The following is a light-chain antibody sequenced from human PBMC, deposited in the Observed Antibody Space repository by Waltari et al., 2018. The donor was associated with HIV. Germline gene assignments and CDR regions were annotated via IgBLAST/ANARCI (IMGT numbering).Light chain of an antibody. CDR1: SSDVGGYNY. CDR3: TSYTSSGTLYV. CDR2: EVS. J-gene: IGLJ1*01. V-gene: IGLV2-14*01. Sequence: QSALTQPASVSGSPGQSITIPCTGTSSDVGGYNYVFWYQQHPGKAPKLMIYEVSNRPSGISNRFSGSKSGNTASLTISGLQAEDEADYYCTSYTSSGTLYVFGTGTKVTVL.